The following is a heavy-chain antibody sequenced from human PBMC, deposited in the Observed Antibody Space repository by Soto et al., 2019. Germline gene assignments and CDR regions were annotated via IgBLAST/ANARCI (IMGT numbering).Heavy chain of an antibody. CDR1: GGTFSSYA. CDR3: ARDRANGGGLDYYYGMDV. J-gene: IGHJ6*02. V-gene: IGHV1-69*13. CDR2: IIPIFGTA. D-gene: IGHD2-8*01. Sequence: SVKVSCKASGGTFSSYAISWVRQAPGQGLEWMGGIIPIFGTANYAQKFQGRVTITADESTSTAYMELSSLRSEDTAVYYCARDRANGGGLDYYYGMDVWGQGTTVTVSS.